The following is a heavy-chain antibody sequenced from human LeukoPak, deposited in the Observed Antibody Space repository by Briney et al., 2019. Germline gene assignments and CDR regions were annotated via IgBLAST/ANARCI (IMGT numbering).Heavy chain of an antibody. CDR3: ARDRGRYYMDV. Sequence: GGSLRLSCAAFGFTFSSYAMSWVRQAPGKGLEWVSAISGSGGSTYYADSVKGRFTISRDNSKKTLYLQMNSLRAGDTAVYYCARDRGRYYMDVWGKGTTVTISS. CDR1: GFTFSSYA. J-gene: IGHJ6*03. CDR2: ISGSGGST. D-gene: IGHD6-25*01. V-gene: IGHV3-23*01.